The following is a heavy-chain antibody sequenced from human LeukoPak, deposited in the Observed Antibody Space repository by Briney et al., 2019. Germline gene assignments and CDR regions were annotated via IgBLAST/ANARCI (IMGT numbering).Heavy chain of an antibody. D-gene: IGHD3-10*01. CDR1: GFTFSSYS. CDR2: ISSSSSYI. Sequence: PGGSLRLSCAASGFTFSSYSMTWVRQAPGKGLEWVSSISSSSSYIYYADSVKGRFTISRDNAKNTLYLQMNRLRAEDTAVYYCAKDRDLLFAHCWFDLWGQGILVTVSS. J-gene: IGHJ5*02. V-gene: IGHV3-21*04. CDR3: AKDRDLLFAHCWFDL.